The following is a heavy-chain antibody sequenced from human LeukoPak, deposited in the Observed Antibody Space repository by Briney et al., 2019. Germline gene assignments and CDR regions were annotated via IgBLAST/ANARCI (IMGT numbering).Heavy chain of an antibody. J-gene: IGHJ3*02. CDR1: GGSISSSSYY. CDR3: ARGTRIAVAAFDI. Sequence: SETLSLTCTVSGGSISSSSYYWGWIRQPPGKGLEWIGSIYYSGSTYYNPSLKSRVTISVDTSKSQFSLKLSSVTAADTAVYYCARGTRIAVAAFDIWGQGTMVTVSS. V-gene: IGHV4-39*07. CDR2: IYYSGST. D-gene: IGHD6-19*01.